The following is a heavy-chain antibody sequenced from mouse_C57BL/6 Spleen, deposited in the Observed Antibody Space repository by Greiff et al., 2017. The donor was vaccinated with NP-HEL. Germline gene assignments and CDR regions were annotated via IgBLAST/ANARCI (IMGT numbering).Heavy chain of an antibody. J-gene: IGHJ3*01. CDR2: ISNLAYSI. V-gene: IGHV5-15*01. CDR1: GFTFSDYG. CDR3: ARETGNYGFAY. Sequence: EVKLVESGGGLVQPGGSLKLSCAASGFTFSDYGMAWVRQAPRKGPEWVAFISNLAYSIYYADTVTGRFTISRENAKNTLYLEMSSLRSEDTAMYYCARETGNYGFAYWGQGTLVTVSA. D-gene: IGHD2-1*01.